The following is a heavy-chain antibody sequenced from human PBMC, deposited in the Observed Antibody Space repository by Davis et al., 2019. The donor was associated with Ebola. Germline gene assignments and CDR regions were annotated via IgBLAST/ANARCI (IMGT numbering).Heavy chain of an antibody. CDR1: GYTFTSYD. CDR2: INTNTGNP. Sequence: AASVKVSCKASGYTFTSYDINWVRQATGQGLEWMGWINTNTGNPTYAQGFTGRFVFSLDTSVSTAYLQISSLKAEDTAVYYCARPSGCSGGSCTPGFDYWGQGTLVTVSS. J-gene: IGHJ4*02. V-gene: IGHV7-4-1*02. CDR3: ARPSGCSGGSCTPGFDY. D-gene: IGHD2-15*01.